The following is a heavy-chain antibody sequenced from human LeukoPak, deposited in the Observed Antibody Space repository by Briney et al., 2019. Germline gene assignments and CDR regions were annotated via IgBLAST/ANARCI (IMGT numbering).Heavy chain of an antibody. J-gene: IGHJ4*02. D-gene: IGHD2-2*01. Sequence: SETLSLTCTVSGGSISSGDYYWSWIRQPPGKGLEWIGYIYYSGSTYYNPSLKSRVTISVDTSKNQFSLKLSSVTAADTAVDYCAREMRVCTSISCPSYYFDYWGQGTLVTVSS. CDR1: GGSISSGDYY. CDR2: IYYSGST. CDR3: AREMRVCTSISCPSYYFDY. V-gene: IGHV4-30-4*01.